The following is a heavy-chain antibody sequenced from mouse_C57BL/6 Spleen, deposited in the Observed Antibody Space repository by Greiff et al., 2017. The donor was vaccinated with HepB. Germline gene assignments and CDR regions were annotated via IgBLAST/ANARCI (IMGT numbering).Heavy chain of an antibody. Sequence: VQLQQSGPELVKPGASVKISGKASGYAFSSSGMNWVKQRPGKGLEGIGRIYLGDGDTNYNGKFKGKATLTADKSSSTAYMQLSSLTSEDSAVYFCAREVTTVDWYFDVWGTGTTVTVSS. V-gene: IGHV1-82*01. J-gene: IGHJ1*03. D-gene: IGHD1-1*01. CDR1: GYAFSSSG. CDR2: IYLGDGDT. CDR3: AREVTTVDWYFDV.